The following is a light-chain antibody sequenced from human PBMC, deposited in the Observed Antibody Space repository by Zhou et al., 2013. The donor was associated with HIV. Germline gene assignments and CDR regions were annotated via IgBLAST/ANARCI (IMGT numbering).Light chain of an antibody. J-gene: IGKJ1*01. V-gene: IGKV1-39*01. CDR1: QSISRS. CDR2: GVS. Sequence: DIQMTQSPSSLSASVGDRVTITCRASQSISRSLNWYQQKPGKAPKLLIYGVSSLQSGVPSRFSGSGSGTDFTLTISSLQPDDFATYYCQQYNSYSRWTFGLGTKVEIK. CDR3: QQYNSYSRWT.